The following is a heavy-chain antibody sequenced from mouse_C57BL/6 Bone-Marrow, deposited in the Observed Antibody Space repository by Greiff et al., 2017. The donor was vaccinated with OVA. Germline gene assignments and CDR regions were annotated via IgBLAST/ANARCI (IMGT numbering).Heavy chain of an antibody. D-gene: IGHD1-1*01. Sequence: VQLQQPGAELVRPGTSVKLSCKASGYTFTSYWMHWVKQRPGQGLAWIGVIDPSDSYTNYNQKFKGKATLTVDTSSSTAYMQLSSLTSEDSAVYYCARKAVVAYWYFDVWGTGTTVTVSS. CDR1: GYTFTSYW. V-gene: IGHV1-59*01. CDR2: IDPSDSYT. CDR3: ARKAVVAYWYFDV. J-gene: IGHJ1*03.